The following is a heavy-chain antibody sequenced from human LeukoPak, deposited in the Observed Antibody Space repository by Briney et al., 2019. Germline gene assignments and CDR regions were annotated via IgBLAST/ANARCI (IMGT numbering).Heavy chain of an antibody. J-gene: IGHJ3*02. CDR1: GFTFSSYG. V-gene: IGHV3-23*01. D-gene: IGHD6-13*01. Sequence: GGSLRLSCAASGFTFSSYGMSWVRQAPGKGLEWVSAISGSGGSTYYADSVKGRFTISRDNSKNTLYLQMNSLKTEDTAVYYCTTDSSSSYAFDIWGQGTMVTVSS. CDR2: ISGSGGST. CDR3: TTDSSSSYAFDI.